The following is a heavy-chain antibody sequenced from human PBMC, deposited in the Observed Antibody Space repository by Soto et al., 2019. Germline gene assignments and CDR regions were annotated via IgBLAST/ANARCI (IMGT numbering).Heavy chain of an antibody. CDR2: INPNSGGT. J-gene: IGHJ5*02. V-gene: IGHV1-2*04. CDR1: GYTFTGYY. CDR3: ARGITMVRGVIHNWFDP. Sequence: GASVKVSCKASGYTFTGYYMHCVRQAPGQVLEWMGWINPNSGGTNYAQKFQGWVTMTRDTSISTAYMELSRLRSDDTAVYYCARGITMVRGVIHNWFDPWGQGTLVTVSS. D-gene: IGHD3-10*01.